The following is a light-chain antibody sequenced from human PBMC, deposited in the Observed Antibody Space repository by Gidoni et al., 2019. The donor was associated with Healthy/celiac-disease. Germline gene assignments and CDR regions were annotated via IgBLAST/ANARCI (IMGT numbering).Light chain of an antibody. V-gene: IGKV4-1*01. CDR3: QQYYSTPWT. CDR2: WAS. Sequence: DIVMTQSPDSLAVSLGERATINCKSSQSVLYSSNNKNYLAWYQQKPVQPPNLLIYWASTRESGVPDRFSGSGSGTDFTLTISSLHAEDVAVYYCQQYYSTPWTFVQGTKVEIK. J-gene: IGKJ1*01. CDR1: QSVLYSSNNKNY.